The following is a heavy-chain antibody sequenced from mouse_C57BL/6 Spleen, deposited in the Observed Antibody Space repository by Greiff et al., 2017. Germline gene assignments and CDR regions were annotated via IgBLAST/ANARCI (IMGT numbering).Heavy chain of an antibody. CDR1: GYTFTTYP. CDR3: ARFDDYYGY. D-gene: IGHD2-3*01. V-gene: IGHV1-47*01. J-gene: IGHJ2*01. Sequence: VKLMESGAELVKPGASVKMSCKASGYTFTTYPIEWMKQNPGKSLEWIGNFHPYNDDPKYNEKFKGKATLTLEKSSITVYLELSRLTSDDSAVYYYARFDDYYGYWGQGTTLTVSS. CDR2: FHPYNDDP.